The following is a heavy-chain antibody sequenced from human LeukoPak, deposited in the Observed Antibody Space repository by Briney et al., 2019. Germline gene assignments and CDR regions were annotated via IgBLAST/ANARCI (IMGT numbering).Heavy chain of an antibody. CDR1: GYTFTDYY. D-gene: IGHD1-26*01. CDR2: IVPNSGGT. J-gene: IGHJ4*02. Sequence: ASVKVSCTTSGYTFTDYYIHWVRQAPGQGLEWMGWIVPNSGGTKYAQKFQGSVTMTRDTSISTAYMELSRLRYDDTAVYYCATLGATSFDYWGQGALVTVSS. V-gene: IGHV1-2*02. CDR3: ATLGATSFDY.